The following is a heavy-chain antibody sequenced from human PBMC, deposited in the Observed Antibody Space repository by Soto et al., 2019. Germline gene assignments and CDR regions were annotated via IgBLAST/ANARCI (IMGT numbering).Heavy chain of an antibody. CDR1: GLTFSRDE. Sequence: PGGSLRLSCEAPGLTFSRDERNWVRQATGKGLEWIAYIQNHGYSTHYADSIKGRFTISRDNAKKTLYLQMSSLTAEDTAIYYCARGYDAGCHFGYWGQGVLVTVSS. CDR3: ARGYDAGCHFGY. CDR2: IQNHGYST. D-gene: IGHD1-20*01. J-gene: IGHJ4*02. V-gene: IGHV3-48*03.